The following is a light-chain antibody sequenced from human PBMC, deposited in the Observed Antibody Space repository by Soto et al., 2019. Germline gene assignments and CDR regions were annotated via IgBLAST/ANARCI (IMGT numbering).Light chain of an antibody. CDR3: QQNAIIPPWT. J-gene: IGKJ1*01. CDR1: QSVSRS. V-gene: IGKV1-39*01. CDR2: AAS. Sequence: DIQLTQSPSSLSASVGDRVIITCRASQSVSRSLNWYQQKTGQAPKLLVYAASTLHSGVPSRFSGSGSGTEFTLTISSLQPEDFATYYCQQNAIIPPWTVGQGTKLDIK.